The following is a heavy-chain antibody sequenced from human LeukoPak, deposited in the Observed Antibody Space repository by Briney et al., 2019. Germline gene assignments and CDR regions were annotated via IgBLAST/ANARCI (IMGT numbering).Heavy chain of an antibody. CDR3: ARYDVWGSYRAVDY. D-gene: IGHD3-16*02. J-gene: IGHJ4*02. CDR1: GGSFSGYY. V-gene: IGHV4-34*01. CDR2: INHSGST. Sequence: SETLSLTCAVYGGSFSGYYWSWIRQPPGKGLEWIGEINHSGSTNYNPSLKSRVTISVDTSKNQFSLRLSSVTAADTAVYYCARYDVWGSYRAVDYWGQGTLVTVSS.